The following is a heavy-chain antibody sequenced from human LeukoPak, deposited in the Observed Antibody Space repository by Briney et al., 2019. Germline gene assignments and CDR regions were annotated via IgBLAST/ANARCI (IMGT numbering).Heavy chain of an antibody. CDR1: GYTFTTYG. Sequence: ASVKVSCKASGYTFTTYGITWVRHAPGQGLEWMGWISTYSGNTNYALKFQGRLTMTTDTSTSTVNMELRSLRSDDTAVYYCARDMVQYTHGEGGYWGQGTLVTVSS. V-gene: IGHV1-18*01. D-gene: IGHD4/OR15-4a*01. J-gene: IGHJ4*02. CDR2: ISTYSGNT. CDR3: ARDMVQYTHGEGGY.